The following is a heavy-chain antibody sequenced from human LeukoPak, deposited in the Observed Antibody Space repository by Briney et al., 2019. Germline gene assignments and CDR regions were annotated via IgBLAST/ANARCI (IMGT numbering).Heavy chain of an antibody. J-gene: IGHJ4*02. CDR2: IYYSGST. V-gene: IGHV4-31*03. CDR3: ARGSEDDTVSHFDY. D-gene: IGHD4-17*01. CDR1: GGSISSGGYY. Sequence: PSETLSLTCTVSGGSISSGGYYWSWIRQHPGKGLEWIGYIYYSGSTYYNPSLKSRVTISVDTSKNQFSLKLSSVTAADTAVYYCARGSEDDTVSHFDYWGQGTLVTVSS.